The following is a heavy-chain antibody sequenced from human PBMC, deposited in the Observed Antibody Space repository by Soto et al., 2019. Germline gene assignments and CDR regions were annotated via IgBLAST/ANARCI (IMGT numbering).Heavy chain of an antibody. CDR2: IIPIFSTP. J-gene: IGHJ6*02. V-gene: IGHV1-69*01. Sequence: QVQLVQSGAEVKKPGSSVKVSCKASGGTFSSYAISWVRQAPGQGLEWMGGIIPIFSTPNYAQKFQGGVTITADESTSTAYMELSSLRSEDTAVYYCGYSSGYIPGYDYYGMDVWGQGTTVTVSS. CDR1: GGTFSSYA. CDR3: GYSSGYIPGYDYYGMDV. D-gene: IGHD3-22*01.